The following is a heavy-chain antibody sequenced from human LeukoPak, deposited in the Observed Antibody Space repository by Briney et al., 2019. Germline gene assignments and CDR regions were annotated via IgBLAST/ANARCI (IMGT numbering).Heavy chain of an antibody. Sequence: GGSLRLSCAASGFTFSSYWMHWVRQAPGKGLVWVSTINSDGISTRYADSVKGRLTISRDNAENTLYLQMNSLRPEDTAVYYCARILRLHTPRAFDIWGQGTMVTVSS. D-gene: IGHD5-24*01. V-gene: IGHV3-74*01. J-gene: IGHJ3*02. CDR2: INSDGIST. CDR3: ARILRLHTPRAFDI. CDR1: GFTFSSYW.